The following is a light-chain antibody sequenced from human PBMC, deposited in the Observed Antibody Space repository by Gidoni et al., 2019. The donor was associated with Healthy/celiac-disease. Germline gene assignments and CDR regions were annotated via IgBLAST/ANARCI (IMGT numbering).Light chain of an antibody. CDR1: QDISNY. Sequence: DIQIPQSPSSLSASVGDRVTITRQASQDISNYLNWYQQKPGKAPKLLIYDASNLETGVPSRFSGSGSGTDFTFTISSLQPEDIATYYCQQYDNLPLTVGGGTKVEIK. CDR3: QQYDNLPLT. CDR2: DAS. J-gene: IGKJ4*01. V-gene: IGKV1-33*01.